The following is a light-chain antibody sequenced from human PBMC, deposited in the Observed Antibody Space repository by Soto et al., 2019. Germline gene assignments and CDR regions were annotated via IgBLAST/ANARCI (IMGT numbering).Light chain of an antibody. V-gene: IGLV2-14*01. Sequence: QSALTQPASVSGSPGQSITISCTGTNSDVGGYNFVSWFQQHPGKAPKLMLYEVSHRPSGVSNRFSGSKSGNTASLTISGLQAEDEADYYCSSYTTNSTRVFGTGTKLTVL. J-gene: IGLJ1*01. CDR1: NSDVGGYNF. CDR3: SSYTTNSTRV. CDR2: EVS.